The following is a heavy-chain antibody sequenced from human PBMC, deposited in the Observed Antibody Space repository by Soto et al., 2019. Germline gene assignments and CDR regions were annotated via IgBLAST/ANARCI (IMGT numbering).Heavy chain of an antibody. Sequence: PSETLSLTCAVYGGSFSGYYWSWIRQPPGKGLEWIGEINHSGSTNYNPSLKSRVTISVDTSKNQFSLKLSSVTAADTAVYYCSMIVVVTGVYFDYWGQGTLVTVSS. D-gene: IGHD3-22*01. J-gene: IGHJ4*02. CDR1: GGSFSGYY. V-gene: IGHV4-34*01. CDR2: INHSGST. CDR3: SMIVVVTGVYFDY.